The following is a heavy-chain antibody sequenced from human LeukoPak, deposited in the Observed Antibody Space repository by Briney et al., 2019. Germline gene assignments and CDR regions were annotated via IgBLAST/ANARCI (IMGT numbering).Heavy chain of an antibody. Sequence: SETLSLTCTVSGGSISSYYWSWIRQPPGKGLEWIGYIYYSGSTNYNPSLKSRVTISVDTSKNQFSLKLSSVTAADTAVYYCARGVPGGYVQYYFDYWGQGTLVTVSS. V-gene: IGHV4-59*01. CDR3: ARGVPGGYVQYYFDY. D-gene: IGHD5-12*01. J-gene: IGHJ4*02. CDR1: GGSISSYY. CDR2: IYYSGST.